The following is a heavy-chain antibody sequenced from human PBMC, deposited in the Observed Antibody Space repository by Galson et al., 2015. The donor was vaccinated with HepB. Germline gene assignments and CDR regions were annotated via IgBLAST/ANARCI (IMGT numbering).Heavy chain of an antibody. V-gene: IGHV3-23*01. CDR1: GLTFSSYA. J-gene: IGHJ4*02. CDR3: ANLGSGYDY. Sequence: SLRLSCAAAGLTFSSYAMSWVRQAPGKGLEWVSTVSGSGGSTYYADSVKGRFTISRDNSKNTLFLQMNSLRAEDTAVYYCANLGSGYDYWGQGTLVTVSS. D-gene: IGHD6-19*01. CDR2: VSGSGGST.